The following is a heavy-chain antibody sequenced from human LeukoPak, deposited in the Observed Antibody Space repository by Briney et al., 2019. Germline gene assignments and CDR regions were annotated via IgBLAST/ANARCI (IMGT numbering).Heavy chain of an antibody. D-gene: IGHD3-22*01. V-gene: IGHV4-34*01. CDR2: INHSGST. CDR1: GGSFSGYY. CDR3: ARVRGSGYYKNWFDP. Sequence: SETLSLTCAVYGGSFSGYYWSWIRQTPGKGLEWIGEINHSGSTNYNPSLKSRVTISVDTSKNQFSLKLSSVTAADTAVYYCARVRGSGYYKNWFDPWGQGTLVTVSS. J-gene: IGHJ5*02.